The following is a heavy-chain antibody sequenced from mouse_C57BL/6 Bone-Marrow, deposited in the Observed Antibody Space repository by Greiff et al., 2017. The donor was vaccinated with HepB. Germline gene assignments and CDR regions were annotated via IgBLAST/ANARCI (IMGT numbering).Heavy chain of an antibody. CDR2: IYPGDGDT. J-gene: IGHJ4*01. CDR1: GYAFSSSW. V-gene: IGHV1-82*01. Sequence: VKLQQSGPELVKPGASVKISCKASGYAFSSSWMNWVKQRPGKGLEWIGRIYPGDGDTNYNGKFKGKATLTADKSSSTAYMQLSSLTSEDSAVYFCARGEDYGNYDYAMDYWGQGTSVTVSS. D-gene: IGHD2-1*01. CDR3: ARGEDYGNYDYAMDY.